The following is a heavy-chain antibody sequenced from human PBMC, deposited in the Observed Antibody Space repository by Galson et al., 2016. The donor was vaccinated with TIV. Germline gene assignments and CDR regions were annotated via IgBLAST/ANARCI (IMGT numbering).Heavy chain of an antibody. V-gene: IGHV3-23*01. D-gene: IGHD2-15*01. CDR3: AKVLVGGGNSMIFDY. J-gene: IGHJ4*02. CDR1: GFTFSTYA. CDR2: IIGTTGDT. Sequence: SLRLSCAASGFTFSTYAMSWVRQAPGKGLEWVSAIIGTTGDTSYTDSVKGRFTISRDNSKNTLYLEMNSLRAEDTAVYYCAKVLVGGGNSMIFDYWGQGTLVTVSS.